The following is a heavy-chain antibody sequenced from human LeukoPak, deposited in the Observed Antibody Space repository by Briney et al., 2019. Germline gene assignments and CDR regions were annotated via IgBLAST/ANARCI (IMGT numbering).Heavy chain of an antibody. Sequence: PSETLSLTCTVSGASVSGSPYYWGWIRQPPGKGLEWIGEINHSGSTNYNPSLKSRVTISVDTSKNQFSLKLSSVTAADTAVYYCASQKRRDGYNWGQGTMVTVSS. J-gene: IGHJ3*01. V-gene: IGHV4-39*07. D-gene: IGHD5-24*01. CDR3: ASQKRRDGYN. CDR1: GASVSGSPYY. CDR2: INHSGST.